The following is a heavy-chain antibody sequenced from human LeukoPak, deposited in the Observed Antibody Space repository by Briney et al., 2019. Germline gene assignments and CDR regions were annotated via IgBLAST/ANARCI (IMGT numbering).Heavy chain of an antibody. CDR1: GYTFPNYD. CDR3: ARSLSLVRGVIHYFDN. J-gene: IGHJ4*02. V-gene: IGHV1-8*01. CDR2: LNPDIGNT. Sequence: ASVKVSCKASGYTFPNYDINWVRQAPGQGLEWMGWLNPDIGNTAYVQKFQGRVTMTRNTSISTAYMELSSLRSEDTAVYYCARSLSLVRGVIHYFDNWGQGTLVTVSS. D-gene: IGHD3-10*01.